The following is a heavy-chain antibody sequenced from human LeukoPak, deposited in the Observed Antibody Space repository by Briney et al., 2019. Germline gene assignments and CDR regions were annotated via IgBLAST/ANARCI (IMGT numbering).Heavy chain of an antibody. Sequence: ASVKVSCKASGYIFSKYVISWVRQAPGQGLEWMGWISPHNNKTKSAQRLQDRVTMTTDTSTNTAHMELTSLTFDDTAVYYCAKVREDGDHPYVGFDYWGQGTLVTVSS. CDR2: ISPHNNKT. D-gene: IGHD4-17*01. CDR3: AKVREDGDHPYVGFDY. J-gene: IGHJ4*02. CDR1: GYIFSKYV. V-gene: IGHV1-18*04.